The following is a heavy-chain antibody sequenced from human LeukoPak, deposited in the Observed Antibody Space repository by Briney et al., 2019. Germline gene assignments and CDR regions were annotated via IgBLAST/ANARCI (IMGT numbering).Heavy chain of an antibody. D-gene: IGHD3-9*01. V-gene: IGHV3-48*04. CDR1: GFTFSSYS. Sequence: AGGSLRLSCAASGFTFSSYSIGWVRQAPGKGLEWLSYISSSSSTIYYADSVKGRFTVSRDNAKNSLYLQMNSLRAEDTAVYFCARDYDDWSFDPWGQGTLVTVSS. CDR3: ARDYDDWSFDP. J-gene: IGHJ5*02. CDR2: ISSSSSTI.